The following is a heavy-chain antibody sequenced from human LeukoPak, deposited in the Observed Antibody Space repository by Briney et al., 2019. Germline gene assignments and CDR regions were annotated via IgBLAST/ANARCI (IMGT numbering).Heavy chain of an antibody. J-gene: IGHJ4*02. CDR1: GFTFSSYS. CDR2: ISSSSSYI. D-gene: IGHD3-10*01. CDR3: ARDSYRGFGELLLFDY. Sequence: GGSLRLSCAASGFTFSSYSMNWVRQAPGKGLEWVSSISSSSSYIYYADSVKGRFTISRDNAKNSLYLQMNSLRAEDTAVYYRARDSYRGFGELLLFDYWGQGTLVTVSS. V-gene: IGHV3-21*01.